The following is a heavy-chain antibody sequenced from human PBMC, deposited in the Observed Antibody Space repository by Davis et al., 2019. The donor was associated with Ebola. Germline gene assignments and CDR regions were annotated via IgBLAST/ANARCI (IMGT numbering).Heavy chain of an antibody. D-gene: IGHD4-17*01. J-gene: IGHJ2*01. V-gene: IGHV3-66*04. Sequence: PGGSLRLSCAASELIVSDNYMSWVRQAPGKRPEWVSVIYRDGRTYYADSVKGRFAISRDNSKNTVYLQMNNLRAEDTALYYCARHASGDFWYFGLWGRGTLVTVSS. CDR2: IYRDGRT. CDR3: ARHASGDFWYFGL. CDR1: ELIVSDNY.